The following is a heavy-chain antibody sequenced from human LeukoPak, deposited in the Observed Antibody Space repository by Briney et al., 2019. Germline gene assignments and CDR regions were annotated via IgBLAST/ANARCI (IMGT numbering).Heavy chain of an antibody. V-gene: IGHV4-34*01. J-gene: IGHJ2*01. CDR1: GGSFSGYY. Sequence: SETLSLTCAVYGGSFSGYYWSWIRQPPGKGLEWIGEINHSGSTNYNPSLKSRVTISVDTPKNQFSLKLSSVTAADTAAYYCARVKWHIVVVTAIRVRYFDLWGRGTLVTVSS. D-gene: IGHD2-21*02. CDR3: ARVKWHIVVVTAIRVRYFDL. CDR2: INHSGST.